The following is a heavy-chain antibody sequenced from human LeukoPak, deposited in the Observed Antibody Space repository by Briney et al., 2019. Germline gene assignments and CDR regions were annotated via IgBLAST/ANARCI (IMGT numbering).Heavy chain of an antibody. Sequence: ASVTVSCTASGYTFTNYGIYWVRQAPGQGLEWMGWISGYNGKTNYAQKFQGRVTMTTDTSTTTAYMELRSLRSDDTAVYYCARDRSSGGSGYWGQGTLVTVSS. CDR2: ISGYNGKT. V-gene: IGHV1-18*01. CDR3: ARDRSSGGSGY. J-gene: IGHJ4*02. D-gene: IGHD6-19*01. CDR1: GYTFTNYG.